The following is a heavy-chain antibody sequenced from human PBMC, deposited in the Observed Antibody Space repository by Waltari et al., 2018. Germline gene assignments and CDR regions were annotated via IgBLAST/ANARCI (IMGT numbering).Heavy chain of an antibody. CDR2: IYYSGST. V-gene: IGHV4-59*01. D-gene: IGHD6-19*01. Sequence: QVQLQESGPGLVKPSETLSLTCTVSGGSISSYYWSWIRQPPGKGLEWIGYIYYSGSTNFNPSLKSRVTISVDTSKNQFSLKLSSVTAADTAVYYCAREPFSGWSGVFDYWGQGTLVTVSS. CDR3: AREPFSGWSGVFDY. J-gene: IGHJ4*02. CDR1: GGSISSYY.